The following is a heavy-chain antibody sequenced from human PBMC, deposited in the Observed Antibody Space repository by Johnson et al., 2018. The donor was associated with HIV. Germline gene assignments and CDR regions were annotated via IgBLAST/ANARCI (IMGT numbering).Heavy chain of an antibody. CDR1: GFTFRSYG. CDR3: AKDIGGATDAFDI. CDR2: IRYDASNK. J-gene: IGHJ3*02. V-gene: IGHV3-30*02. D-gene: IGHD1-26*01. Sequence: VQVLESGGGVVQPGGSLRLSCAASGFTFRSYGMHWVRQAPGKGLEWVAFIRYDASNKYYGDSVKGRFTISRDNSKNTLYLEMNSLRAEDTAVYYCAKDIGGATDAFDIWGQGTMVTVSS.